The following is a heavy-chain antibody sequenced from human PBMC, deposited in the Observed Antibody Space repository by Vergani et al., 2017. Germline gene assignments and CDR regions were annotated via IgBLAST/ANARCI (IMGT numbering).Heavy chain of an antibody. J-gene: IGHJ6*02. Sequence: VQLVQSGAEVKKPGATVKISCKVSGYTFTDYYMHWVQQAPGQGLEWMGWINPNSGGTNYAQKFQGRVTITRDTSASTAYMELSSLRSEDTAVYYCARVEIYCGGDCPNYYYYGMDVWGQGTTVTVSS. V-gene: IGHV1-2*02. CDR3: ARVEIYCGGDCPNYYYYGMDV. CDR2: INPNSGGT. D-gene: IGHD2-21*02. CDR1: GYTFTDYY.